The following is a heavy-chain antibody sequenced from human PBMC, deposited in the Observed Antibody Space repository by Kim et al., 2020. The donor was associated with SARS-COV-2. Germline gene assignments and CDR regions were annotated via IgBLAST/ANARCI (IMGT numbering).Heavy chain of an antibody. D-gene: IGHD3-10*02. Sequence: SVKVSCRASGGTFSSYAISWVRQAPGQGLEWMGRVMPMFNLANYAQKFEGRVTISADRSTNTAYMELSSLTSEDTAVYYCSRDPYFNVYHFGLDVWGQGTTVPVSS. J-gene: IGHJ6*02. CDR2: VMPMFNLA. V-gene: IGHV1-69*04. CDR3: SRDPYFNVYHFGLDV. CDR1: GGTFSSYA.